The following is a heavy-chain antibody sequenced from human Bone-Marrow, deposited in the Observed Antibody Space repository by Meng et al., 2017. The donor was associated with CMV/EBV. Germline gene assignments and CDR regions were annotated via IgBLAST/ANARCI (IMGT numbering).Heavy chain of an antibody. CDR2: IKQDGSEK. D-gene: IGHD3-10*01. Sequence: GGSLRLSCAAYGFTFSSYWMSWVRQAPGKGLEWVANIKQDGSEKYYVDSVKGRFTISRDNAKNTLYLQMNSLRAEDTAVYYCARVSVDYYYYGMDGWGQGTTVTVSS. J-gene: IGHJ6*02. CDR3: ARVSVDYYYYGMDG. CDR1: GFTFSSYW. V-gene: IGHV3-7*01.